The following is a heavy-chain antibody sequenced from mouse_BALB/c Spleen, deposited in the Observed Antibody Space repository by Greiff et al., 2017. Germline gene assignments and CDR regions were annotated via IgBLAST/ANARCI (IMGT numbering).Heavy chain of an antibody. D-gene: IGHD1-1*01. J-gene: IGHJ4*01. CDR3: ARERAYYYGSSYPDYYAMDY. V-gene: IGHV7-3*02. Sequence: EVQLVESGGGLVQPGGSLRLSCATSGFTFTDYYMSWVRQPPGKALEWLGFIRNKANGYTTEYSASVKGRFTISRDNSQSILYLQMNTLRAEDSATYYCARERAYYYGSSYPDYYAMDYWGQGTSVTVSS. CDR2: IRNKANGYTT. CDR1: GFTFTDYY.